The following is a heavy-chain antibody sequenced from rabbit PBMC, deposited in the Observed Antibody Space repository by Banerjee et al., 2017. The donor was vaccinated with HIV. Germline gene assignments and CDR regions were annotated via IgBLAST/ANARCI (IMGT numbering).Heavy chain of an antibody. CDR2: IYTGSGDSN. CDR1: GFSFSSDYY. Sequence: QSLEESGGDLVKPGASLTLTCTASGFSFSSDYYMCWVRQAPGKGLEWIACIYTGSGDSNVYASWAKGRFTISKTSSTTVTLQMTSLTAADTATYFCARDDSSDWGIISFYFSLWGQGNLVTVS. CDR3: ARDDSSDWGIISFYFSL. D-gene: IGHD4-1*01. V-gene: IGHV1S40*01. J-gene: IGHJ4*01.